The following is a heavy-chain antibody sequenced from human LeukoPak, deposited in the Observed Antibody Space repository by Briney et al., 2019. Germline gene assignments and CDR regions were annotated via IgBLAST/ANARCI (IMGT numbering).Heavy chain of an antibody. Sequence: ASVKVSCKASGGTFSSYAISWVRQAPGQGLEWMGGIIPIFGTANYAQKFQGRVTITADESTSTAYMELSSLRSEDTAVYYCAREISGTYNFDYWGQGTLVTVSS. V-gene: IGHV1-69*13. CDR1: GGTFSSYA. CDR3: AREISGTYNFDY. J-gene: IGHJ4*02. D-gene: IGHD1-26*01. CDR2: IIPIFGTA.